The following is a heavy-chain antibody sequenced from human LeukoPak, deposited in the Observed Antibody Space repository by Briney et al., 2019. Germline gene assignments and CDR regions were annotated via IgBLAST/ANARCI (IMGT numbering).Heavy chain of an antibody. CDR1: GFTFSSYG. CDR3: AKDVGKWESLHFFDY. Sequence: GGSLRLSCAASGFTFSSYGMHWVRLAPGKGLEWVAVISNDGSNKYYADSVKGRFTISRDNSRNTLYLQMNSLRGDDTAVYYCAKDVGKWESLHFFDYWGQGTLVTVSS. V-gene: IGHV3-30*18. CDR2: ISNDGSNK. J-gene: IGHJ4*02. D-gene: IGHD1-26*01.